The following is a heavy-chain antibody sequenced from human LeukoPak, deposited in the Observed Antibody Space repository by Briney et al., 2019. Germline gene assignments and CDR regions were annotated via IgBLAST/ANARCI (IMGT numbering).Heavy chain of an antibody. D-gene: IGHD6-13*01. V-gene: IGHV4-59*01. J-gene: IGHJ5*02. CDR2: IYYSGST. CDR1: GGSISSYY. Sequence: SETLSLTCTVSGGSISSYYWSWIRQPPGKGLEWIGYIYYSGSTNYNPSLKSRVTISVDTSKNQFSLKLSSVTAADTAVYYCAGARIAAGFDPWGQGTLVTVSS. CDR3: AGARIAAGFDP.